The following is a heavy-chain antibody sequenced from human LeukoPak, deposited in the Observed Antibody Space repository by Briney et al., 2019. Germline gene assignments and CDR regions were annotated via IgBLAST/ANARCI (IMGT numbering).Heavy chain of an antibody. CDR2: VYSSGST. V-gene: IGHV4-59*01. D-gene: IGHD4-11*01. Sequence: SETLSLTCTVSGGSINNKYWSWIRQPPGRGLEWIGYVYSSGSTNYNPSLNSRVTMSVDTSKNQFSLEVNSVTAADTALYYCARYSRNNDYMLDYGGRGTLVTLSS. CDR1: GGSINNKY. J-gene: IGHJ4*02. CDR3: ARYSRNNDYMLDY.